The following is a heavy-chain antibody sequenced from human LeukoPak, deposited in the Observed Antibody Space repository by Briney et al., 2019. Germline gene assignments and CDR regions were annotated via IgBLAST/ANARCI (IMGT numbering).Heavy chain of an antibody. J-gene: IGHJ4*02. CDR2: IIGSSGDT. V-gene: IGHV3-23*01. CDR1: GFRFSNFA. CDR3: AKGAYDYIEMGYFDD. Sequence: PGGSLRLSCAASGFRFSNFAMSWVRQAPGKGLEWVSLIIGSSGDTLYAGSVRGRFTISRDISKNRLYLQMNSLRAEDTALYYCAKGAYDYIEMGYFDDWGQGTLVTVSS. D-gene: IGHD5-12*01.